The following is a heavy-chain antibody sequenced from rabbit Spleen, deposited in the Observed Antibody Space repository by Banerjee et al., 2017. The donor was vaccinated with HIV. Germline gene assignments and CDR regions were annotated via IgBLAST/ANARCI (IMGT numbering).Heavy chain of an antibody. CDR3: ARFYAGYGDFGYAAM. CDR1: GFSFSANYY. V-gene: IGHV1S40*01. CDR2: IHGGSINNI. J-gene: IGHJ6*01. D-gene: IGHD7-1*01. Sequence: QSLEESGGGLVQPEGSLTLTCTASGFSFSANYYMCWVRQAPGKGLEWIACIHGGSINNIYYANWAKGRFTISKTSSTTVTLQMTSLTAADTAAYFCARFYAGYGDFGYAAMWGPGTLVTVS.